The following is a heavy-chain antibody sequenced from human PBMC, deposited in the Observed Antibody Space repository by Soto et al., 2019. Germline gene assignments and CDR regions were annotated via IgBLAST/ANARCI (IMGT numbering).Heavy chain of an antibody. CDR2: ISGSGGST. V-gene: IGHV3-23*01. J-gene: IGHJ4*02. CDR3: AKDRGDIVVVPAAIDY. Sequence: PGGSLSLSCAASGFTFSSYAMSWVRQAPGKGLEWVSAISGSGGSTYYADSVKGRFTISRDNSKNTLYLQMNSLRAEDTAVYYCAKDRGDIVVVPAAIDYWGQGTLVTVYS. CDR1: GFTFSSYA. D-gene: IGHD2-2*02.